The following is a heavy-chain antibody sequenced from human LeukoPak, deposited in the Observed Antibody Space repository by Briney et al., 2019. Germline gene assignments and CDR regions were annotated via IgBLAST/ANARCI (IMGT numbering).Heavy chain of an antibody. Sequence: ASVEVSCKASGYTFTGYYMHWVRQAPGQGLEWMGWINPNSGGTNYAQKFQGRVTMTRDTSISTAYMELSRLRSDDTAVYYCARADDSYCSSTSCLDAFDIWGQGTMVTVSS. CDR3: ARADDSYCSSTSCLDAFDI. J-gene: IGHJ3*02. CDR2: INPNSGGT. CDR1: GYTFTGYY. V-gene: IGHV1-2*02. D-gene: IGHD2-2*01.